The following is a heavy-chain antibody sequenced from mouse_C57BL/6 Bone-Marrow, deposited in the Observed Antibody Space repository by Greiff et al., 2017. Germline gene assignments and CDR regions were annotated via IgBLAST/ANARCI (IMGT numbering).Heavy chain of an antibody. CDR2: INPNNGGT. CDR3: ARRDYYGSSHFDY. J-gene: IGHJ2*01. V-gene: IGHV1-26*01. D-gene: IGHD1-1*01. Sequence: QLQQSGPELVKPGASVKISCKASGYTFTDYYMNWVKQSHGKSLEWIGDINPNNGGTSYNQKFKGKATLTVDKSSSTAYMELRSLTSEDSAVYYCARRDYYGSSHFDYWGQGTTLTVSS. CDR1: GYTFTDYY.